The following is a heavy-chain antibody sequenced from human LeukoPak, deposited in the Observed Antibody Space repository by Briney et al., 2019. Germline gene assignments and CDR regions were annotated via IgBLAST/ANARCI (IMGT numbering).Heavy chain of an antibody. CDR2: IKQDGSEK. J-gene: IGHJ3*02. CDR1: GFTFSSYW. CDR3: AKARGLIGGAFDI. Sequence: GGSLRLSCAASGFTFSSYWMSWVRQAPGKGLEWVANIKQDGSEKYYVDSVKGRFTISRDNAKNSLYLQMNSLRTEDTALYYCAKARGLIGGAFDIWGQGTMVTVSS. V-gene: IGHV3-7*03. D-gene: IGHD3-22*01.